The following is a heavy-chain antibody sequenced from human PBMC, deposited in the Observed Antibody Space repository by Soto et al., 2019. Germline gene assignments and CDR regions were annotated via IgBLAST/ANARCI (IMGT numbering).Heavy chain of an antibody. V-gene: IGHV1-69*02. D-gene: IGHD3-10*01. J-gene: IGHJ5*02. CDR3: ARGLLWFGELAYWFDP. CDR2: IIPILGIA. CDR1: GGTFSSYT. Sequence: GASVNVSCKASGGTFSSYTISWVRQAPGLGLEWMGRIIPILGIANYAQKFQGRVTITADKSTSTAYMELSSLRSEDTAVYYCARGLLWFGELAYWFDPWGQGTLVTVSS.